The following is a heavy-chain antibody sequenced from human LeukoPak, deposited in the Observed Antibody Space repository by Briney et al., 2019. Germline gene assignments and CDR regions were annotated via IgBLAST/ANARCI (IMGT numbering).Heavy chain of an antibody. Sequence: SETLSLTCAVYGGSFSGYYWSWIRQPPGKGLEWIGEINHSGSTNYNPSLKSRVTISVDTSKNQFSLKLSSVTAADTAVYYCARGPQQQLVLWFDPWGQGTMVTVSS. J-gene: IGHJ5*02. CDR3: ARGPQQQLVLWFDP. CDR1: GGSFSGYY. CDR2: INHSGST. D-gene: IGHD6-13*01. V-gene: IGHV4-34*01.